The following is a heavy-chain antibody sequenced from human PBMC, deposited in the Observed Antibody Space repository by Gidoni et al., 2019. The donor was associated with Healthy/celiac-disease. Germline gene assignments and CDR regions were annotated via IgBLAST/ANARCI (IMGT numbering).Heavy chain of an antibody. CDR2: IYPGDSDT. CDR1: GYSFTSYW. D-gene: IGHD1-20*01. CDR3: ARRSPDNYNWNGFDY. V-gene: IGHV5-51*01. Sequence: EVQLVQSGAEVKKPGESLKISCKGSGYSFTSYWIGWVRQMPGKGLEWMGIIYPGDSDTRYSPSFQGQVTISADKSISTAYLQWSSLKASDTAMYYCARRSPDNYNWNGFDYWGQGTLVTVSS. J-gene: IGHJ4*02.